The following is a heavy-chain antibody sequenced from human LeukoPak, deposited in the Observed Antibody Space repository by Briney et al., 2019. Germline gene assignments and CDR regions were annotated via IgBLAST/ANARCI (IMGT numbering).Heavy chain of an antibody. D-gene: IGHD6-19*01. CDR2: IKQDGSDR. Sequence: GGSLRLSCAASGFTFRNYWMSWVPQAPGTGLEWVANIKQDGSDRNYVTSVRGRFTISRDNAESSLFLQMNSLRAEDTAVYYCVRNLAVAGTCFDSWGQGTLVTVSS. CDR3: VRNLAVAGTCFDS. J-gene: IGHJ4*02. CDR1: GFTFRNYW. V-gene: IGHV3-7*03.